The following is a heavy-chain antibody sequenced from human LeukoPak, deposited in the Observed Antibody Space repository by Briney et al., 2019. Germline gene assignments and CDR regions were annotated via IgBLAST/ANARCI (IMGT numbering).Heavy chain of an antibody. CDR2: ISSSGSTI. J-gene: IGHJ6*03. CDR3: ASLPTYSSSWYWNFYYYMDV. V-gene: IGHV3-48*03. D-gene: IGHD6-13*01. CDR1: GFTFSSYE. Sequence: PGGSLRLSCAASGFTFSSYEMNWVRQAPGKGLEWVSYISSSGSTIYYADSVKGRFTISRDNAKNSLYLQMNSLRADDTAVYYCASLPTYSSSWYWNFYYYMDVWGKGTTVTVSS.